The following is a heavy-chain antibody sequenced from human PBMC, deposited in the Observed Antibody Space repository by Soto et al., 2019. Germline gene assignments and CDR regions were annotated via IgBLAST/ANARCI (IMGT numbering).Heavy chain of an antibody. V-gene: IGHV3-49*04. Sequence: GGSLRLSCTASGFTFGDYAMSWVRQAPGKGLEWVGFIRSKAYGGTTEYAAPVKGRFTISRDDSKSIAYLQMNSLKTEDTAVYYCTRVGTYYYGMDVWGQGTTVTVSS. CDR3: TRVGTYYYGMDV. CDR1: GFTFGDYA. D-gene: IGHD1-1*01. CDR2: IRSKAYGGTT. J-gene: IGHJ6*02.